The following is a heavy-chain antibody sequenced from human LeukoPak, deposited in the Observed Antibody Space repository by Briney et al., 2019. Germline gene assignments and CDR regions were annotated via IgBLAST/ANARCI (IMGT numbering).Heavy chain of an antibody. CDR1: GFTFSSYE. Sequence: GGSLRLSCAASGFTFSSYEMNWVRQAPGKGLEWVSYISGSGSTIYYADSVKGRFTISRDNAKNSLYVQMNSLRAEDTAVYYCAREGSNLDEAFDIWGQGTMVTVSS. CDR2: ISGSGSTI. J-gene: IGHJ3*02. D-gene: IGHD6-13*01. CDR3: AREGSNLDEAFDI. V-gene: IGHV3-48*03.